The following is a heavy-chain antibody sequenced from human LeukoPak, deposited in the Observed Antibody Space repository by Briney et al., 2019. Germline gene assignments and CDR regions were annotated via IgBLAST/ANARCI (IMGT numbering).Heavy chain of an antibody. J-gene: IGHJ4*02. Sequence: GGSLRLSCAASKFAFSSYAMSWVRQAPGKGLEWVSAISGSGGSTYYADSVKGRFTISRDNSKNTLYLQMNSLRAEDTAVYYCAKETVIVVVPAAISPDYWGQGTLATVSS. V-gene: IGHV3-23*01. D-gene: IGHD2-2*01. CDR2: ISGSGGST. CDR3: AKETVIVVVPAAISPDY. CDR1: KFAFSSYA.